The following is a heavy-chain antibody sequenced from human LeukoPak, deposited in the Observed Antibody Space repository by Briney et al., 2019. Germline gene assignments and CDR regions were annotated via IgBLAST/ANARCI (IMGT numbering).Heavy chain of an antibody. D-gene: IGHD6-13*01. CDR2: IYHSGST. Sequence: SETLSLTCSVSGGSIYTYYWSWIRQSPGKGLEWIGYIYHSGSTNYNPSLKSRVTISVDTSKNQFSLKLSSVAAADTAVYYCARANRAVAAALDYWGQGTLVTVSS. CDR3: ARANRAVAAALDY. V-gene: IGHV4-59*01. J-gene: IGHJ4*02. CDR1: GGSIYTYY.